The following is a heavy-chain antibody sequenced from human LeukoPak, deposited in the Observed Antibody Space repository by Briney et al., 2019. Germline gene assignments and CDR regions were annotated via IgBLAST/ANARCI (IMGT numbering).Heavy chain of an antibody. D-gene: IGHD3-3*01. J-gene: IGHJ5*02. CDR3: AREWQGHDFWSGLNWFDP. V-gene: IGHV1-69*05. Sequence: SVTVSCKASGGTFSSYAISWVRQAPRQGLEWMGGIIPIFGTANYAQKFQGRVTITTDESTSTAYMELSSLRSEDTAVCYCAREWQGHDFWSGLNWFDPWGQGTLVTVSS. CDR1: GGTFSSYA. CDR2: IIPIFGTA.